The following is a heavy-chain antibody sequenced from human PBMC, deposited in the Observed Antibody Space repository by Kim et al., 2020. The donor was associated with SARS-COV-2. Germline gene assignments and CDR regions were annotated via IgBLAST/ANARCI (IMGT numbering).Heavy chain of an antibody. D-gene: IGHD2-8*01. CDR3: ALTGLTVDY. Sequence: TIEYADSVKGRFTSPRANAKNSLHLQRNSLRAEDTAVYYCALTGLTVDYWGQGALVTVSS. V-gene: IGHV3-11*04. CDR2: TI. J-gene: IGHJ4*02.